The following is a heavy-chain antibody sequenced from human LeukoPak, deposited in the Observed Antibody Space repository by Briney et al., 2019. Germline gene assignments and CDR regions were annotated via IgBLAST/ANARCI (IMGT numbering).Heavy chain of an antibody. V-gene: IGHV3-23*01. J-gene: IGHJ4*02. Sequence: AGGSLRLSCAASGFTFSSYAMSWVRQAPGKGLEWVSAISGSGGSTYYADSVKGRFTISRDNSKNTLYLQMNSLRAEDTAVYYCAKDRRYGSGNDYWGQGTLVTVSS. CDR2: ISGSGGST. CDR3: AKDRRYGSGNDY. CDR1: GFTFSSYA. D-gene: IGHD3-10*01.